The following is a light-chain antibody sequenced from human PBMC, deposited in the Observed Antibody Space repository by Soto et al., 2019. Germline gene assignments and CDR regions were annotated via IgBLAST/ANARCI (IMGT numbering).Light chain of an antibody. J-gene: IGKJ4*01. V-gene: IGKV3-11*01. CDR3: QQRTDWPRALT. Sequence: EIVLTQSPATLSLSPGERATLSCKASQSVSKFLAWYQQKPGQAPRLLIYDVSNRATGIPARFSGSGSGTDFTLTISSLEPEDFAVYYCQQRTDWPRALTFGGGTKVEIK. CDR2: DVS. CDR1: QSVSKF.